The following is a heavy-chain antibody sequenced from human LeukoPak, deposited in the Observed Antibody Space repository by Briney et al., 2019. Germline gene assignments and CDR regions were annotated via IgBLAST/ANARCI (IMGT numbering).Heavy chain of an antibody. CDR2: ISSSGGST. J-gene: IGHJ4*02. D-gene: IGHD3-3*01. V-gene: IGHV3-23*01. CDR1: GFTFSSYA. Sequence: GGSLRLSCAASGFTFSSYAMSWVRQAPGKGLEWVAVISSSGGSTDYADSVKGRFTISRDNSKNTVYLQMNSLRAEDTAVYFCAKDKEWLPSYFDYWGQGTLVTVSS. CDR3: AKDKEWLPSYFDY.